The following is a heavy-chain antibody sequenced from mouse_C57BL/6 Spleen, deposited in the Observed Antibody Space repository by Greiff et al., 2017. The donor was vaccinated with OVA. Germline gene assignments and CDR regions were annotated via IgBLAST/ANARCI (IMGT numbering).Heavy chain of an antibody. D-gene: IGHD1-1*01. V-gene: IGHV1-82*01. CDR3: ARTGTTVVATPYYFDY. CDR2: IYPGDGDT. CDR1: GYAFSSSW. Sequence: QVQLKESGPELVKPGASVKISCKASGYAFSSSWMNWVKQRPGKGLEWIGRIYPGDGDTNYNGKFKGKATLTADKSSSTAYMQLSSLTSEDSAVYFCARTGTTVVATPYYFDYWGQGTTLTVSS. J-gene: IGHJ2*01.